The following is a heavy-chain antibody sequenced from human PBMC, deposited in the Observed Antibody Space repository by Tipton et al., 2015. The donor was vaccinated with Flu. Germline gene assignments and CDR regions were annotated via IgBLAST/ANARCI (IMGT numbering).Heavy chain of an antibody. Sequence: SLRLSCAASGFTVSSKYMGWVRQAPGKGLQWVSVIYRGGTTYVADSVKCRCTISRDNSKNTLYLQWNSLTTEDTAVYYCATLGNSGTDGFDIWGQGTMVTISS. J-gene: IGHJ3*02. CDR2: IYRGGTT. D-gene: IGHD5-12*01. V-gene: IGHV3-66*02. CDR1: GFTVSSKY. CDR3: ATLGNSGTDGFDI.